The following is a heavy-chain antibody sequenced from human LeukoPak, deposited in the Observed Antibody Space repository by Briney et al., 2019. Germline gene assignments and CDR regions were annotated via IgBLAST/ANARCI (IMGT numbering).Heavy chain of an antibody. CDR3: ASSDPDSSSWLDY. V-gene: IGHV4-39*07. J-gene: IGHJ4*02. D-gene: IGHD6-13*01. Sequence: SETLSLTCSVSGGSISTSSYYWGWIRQPPGKGLEWIGSIYYSGSTYYKPSLKSRVTMSIDTSKNQFSLKLSSVTAADTAVYYCASSDPDSSSWLDYWGQGTLVTVSS. CDR2: IYYSGST. CDR1: GGSISTSSYY.